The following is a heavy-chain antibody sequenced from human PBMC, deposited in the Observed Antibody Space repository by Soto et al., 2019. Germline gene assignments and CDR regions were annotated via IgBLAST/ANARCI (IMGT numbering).Heavy chain of an antibody. J-gene: IGHJ4*02. D-gene: IGHD3-3*01. CDR1: GVTFRRYG. Sequence: GGSLRLSRVASGVTFRRYGMHWVCQAPGKGLEWVAVIWYDGSNKYYADSVKGRFTISRDNSKNTLYLQMNSLRAEDTAVYYCAKDLEGMASSDVYYLGLGTLLPISS. CDR3: AKDLEGMASSDVYY. V-gene: IGHV3-33*06. CDR2: IWYDGSNK.